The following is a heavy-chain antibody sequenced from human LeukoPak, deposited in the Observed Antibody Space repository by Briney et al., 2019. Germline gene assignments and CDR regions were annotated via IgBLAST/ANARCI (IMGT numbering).Heavy chain of an antibody. V-gene: IGHV3-9*01. D-gene: IGHD6-13*01. J-gene: IGHJ4*02. CDR2: IRWNRGSI. CDR1: GYSFAVYA. CDR3: AKGLRYSSSWYVDY. Sequence: GGSPRVSCAAPGYSFAVYAMRSVWDALGEGLWRVSGIRWNRGSISYANTVKGRFTVSTGNAKNSMYRRMNSLTTEETTSYHSAKGLRYSSSWYVDYWGQGTLVTVSS.